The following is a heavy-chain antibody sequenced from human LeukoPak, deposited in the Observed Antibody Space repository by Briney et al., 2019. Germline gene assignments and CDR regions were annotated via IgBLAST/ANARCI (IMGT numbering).Heavy chain of an antibody. CDR2: IYGGGST. J-gene: IGHJ1*01. D-gene: IGHD3-9*01. CDR1: GFTVSSNY. Sequence: GGSLRLSCAASGFTVSSNYMSWVRQAPGKGLEWVSVIYGGGSTYYADSVKGRFTISRDNSKNTLYLQMNSLRAEDTAVYYCARDGHYDILTGYFQDWGQGTLVTVSS. V-gene: IGHV3-66*01. CDR3: ARDGHYDILTGYFQD.